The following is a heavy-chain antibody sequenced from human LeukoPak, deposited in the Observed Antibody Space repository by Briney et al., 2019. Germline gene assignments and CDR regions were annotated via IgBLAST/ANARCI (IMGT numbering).Heavy chain of an antibody. D-gene: IGHD1-26*01. CDR2: ISAYNGDT. V-gene: IGHV1-18*01. J-gene: IGHJ4*02. CDR3: ARGPSGSFDFDY. CDR1: GYTFSSYG. Sequence: ASVKVSCKASGYTFSSYGISWVRQAPGQGLEWMGWISAYNGDTNYAQKVQGRVTMTTDTSTSTAYMELGSLKSDDTAVYYCARGPSGSFDFDYWGQGTLVTVSS.